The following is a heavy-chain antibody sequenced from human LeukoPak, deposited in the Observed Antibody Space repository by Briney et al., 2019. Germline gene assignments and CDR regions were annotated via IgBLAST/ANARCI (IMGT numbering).Heavy chain of an antibody. D-gene: IGHD1-26*01. V-gene: IGHV3-11*03. CDR2: ISSGSSDI. Sequence: KPGGSLRLSCAASGITFSDYYMSWIRQAPGKGLECVSYISSGSSDINYADSVKGRFTASRDNAKNSLYLQMDRLTVEDTAVYYCASFSGTDGLDNWGQGTLVTVSS. J-gene: IGHJ4*02. CDR1: GITFSDYY. CDR3: ASFSGTDGLDN.